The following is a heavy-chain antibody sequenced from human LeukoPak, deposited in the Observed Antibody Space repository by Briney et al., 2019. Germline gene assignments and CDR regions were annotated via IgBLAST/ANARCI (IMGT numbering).Heavy chain of an antibody. V-gene: IGHV3-74*01. Sequence: GGSLRLSCAASGFTFSNYWMHWVRQAPGMGLVWVSRINTDGSDTTYADSVKGRFTISRDNAKNTLYLQMNSLGAEDTAVYYCTSKRDYWGQGTLVTVSS. J-gene: IGHJ4*02. CDR1: GFTFSNYW. CDR3: TSKRDY. CDR2: INTDGSDT.